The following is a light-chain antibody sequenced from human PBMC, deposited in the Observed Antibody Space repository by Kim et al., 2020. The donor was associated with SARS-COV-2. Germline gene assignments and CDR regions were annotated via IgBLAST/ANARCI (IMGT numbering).Light chain of an antibody. CDR1: KLGDKY. V-gene: IGLV3-1*01. CDR2: QDS. Sequence: SPGQTASITCSGDKLGDKYACWYQQKPGQSPVLVIYQDSKRPSGIPERFSGSNSGNTATLTISGTQAMDEADYYCQAWDNSTADVVFGGGTQLTVL. CDR3: QAWDNSTADVV. J-gene: IGLJ2*01.